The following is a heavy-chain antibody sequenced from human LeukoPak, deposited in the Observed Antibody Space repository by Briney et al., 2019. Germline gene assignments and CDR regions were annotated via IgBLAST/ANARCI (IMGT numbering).Heavy chain of an antibody. CDR1: GFTFSSYG. V-gene: IGHV3-33*01. D-gene: IGHD4-17*01. CDR2: IWYDGSNK. Sequence: GRSLRLSCAASGFTFSSYGMHWVRQAPGKGLEWVAVIWYDGSNKYYADSVKGRFTISRDNSKNTLYLQMNSLRAEATAVYYCARDQAVTTVNWFDPWGQGTLVTVSS. J-gene: IGHJ5*02. CDR3: ARDQAVTTVNWFDP.